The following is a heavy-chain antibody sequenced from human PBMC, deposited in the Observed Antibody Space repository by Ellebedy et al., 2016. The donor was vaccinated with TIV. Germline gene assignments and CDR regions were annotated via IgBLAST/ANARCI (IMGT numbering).Heavy chain of an antibody. CDR2: VSGGGESA. V-gene: IGHV3-43*02. CDR1: GFPFGDFA. J-gene: IGHJ4*02. D-gene: IGHD3-10*01. Sequence: GESLKISCVASGFPFGDFAMHWVRQAPGRRLEWVSLVSGGGESAYYADSVKGRFTISRDSRKNSLSLQMNSLRIEDTAVYSCAKGVIRGATYFDHWGQGTLVSVSS. CDR3: AKGVIRGATYFDH.